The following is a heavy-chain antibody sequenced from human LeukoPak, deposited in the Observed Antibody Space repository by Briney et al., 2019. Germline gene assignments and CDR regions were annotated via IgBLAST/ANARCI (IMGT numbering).Heavy chain of an antibody. Sequence: GESLKISCKGSGYSFTSYWISWVRQMPGKGLEWMGRIDPSDSYTNYSPSFQGHVTISADKSISTAYLQWSSLKASDTAMYYCGYCSRTSCYENWFDPWGQGTLVTVSS. CDR3: GYCSRTSCYENWFDP. J-gene: IGHJ5*02. CDR2: IDPSDSYT. D-gene: IGHD2-2*01. V-gene: IGHV5-10-1*01. CDR1: GYSFTSYW.